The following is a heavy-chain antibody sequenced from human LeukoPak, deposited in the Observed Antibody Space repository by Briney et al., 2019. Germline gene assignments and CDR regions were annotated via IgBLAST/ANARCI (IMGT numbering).Heavy chain of an antibody. CDR2: ISSGSRAV. CDR3: ARDPPPANPAFDI. V-gene: IGHV3-48*01. D-gene: IGHD4/OR15-4a*01. J-gene: IGHJ3*02. CDR1: GFTVSSYS. Sequence: GSLRLSCVASGFTVSSYSMNWVRQAPGKGLEWVSYISSGSRAVSYADSVKGRFTISRDNAKNSLYLQMNSLRADDTAVYYCARDPPPANPAFDIWGQGTMVTVSS.